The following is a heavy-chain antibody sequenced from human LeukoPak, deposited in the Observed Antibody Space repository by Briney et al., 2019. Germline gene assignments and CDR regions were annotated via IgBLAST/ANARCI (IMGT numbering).Heavy chain of an antibody. Sequence: GASVKVSCKASGGTFSSYAISWVRQAPGQGLEWMGGIIPIFGTANYAQKFQGRVTITEDESTSTAYMEMSSLRSEDTAVYYCARDRRVGDYYGSGSYLSWYFDLWGRGTLVTVSS. CDR1: GGTFSSYA. J-gene: IGHJ2*01. CDR2: IIPIFGTA. D-gene: IGHD3-10*01. CDR3: ARDRRVGDYYGSGSYLSWYFDL. V-gene: IGHV1-69*13.